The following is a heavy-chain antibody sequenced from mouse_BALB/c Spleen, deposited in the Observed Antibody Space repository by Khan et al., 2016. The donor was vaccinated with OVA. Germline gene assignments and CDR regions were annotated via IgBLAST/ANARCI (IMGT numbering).Heavy chain of an antibody. D-gene: IGHD1-3*01. V-gene: IGHV2-9*02. J-gene: IGHJ2*01. CDR2: IWAGGST. CDR1: GFSLTSYG. CDR3: ARLEDI. Sequence: QMQLEESGPGLVAPSQSLSITCTVSGFSLTSYGVHWVRQPPGKGLEWLGVIWAGGSTNYNSALMSRLSTSKDNSKSQVFLKMNSVQTDDTAMYYCARLEDIWGQGTTLTVSS.